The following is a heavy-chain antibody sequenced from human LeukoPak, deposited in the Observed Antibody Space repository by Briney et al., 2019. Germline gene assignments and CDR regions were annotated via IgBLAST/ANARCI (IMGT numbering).Heavy chain of an antibody. Sequence: SGPTLVNPTQTLTLTCTFSGFSLSTTGVGVGWIRQSPGKALEWLAVNYWNDDKSYSPSLKSRLTITKDTSKNQVVLIMTNMDPVDTATYYCAHKGRGSGSYNMWGQGTLVTVSS. D-gene: IGHD3-10*01. CDR3: AHKGRGSGSYNM. CDR2: NYWNDDK. V-gene: IGHV2-5*01. J-gene: IGHJ4*02. CDR1: GFSLSTTGVG.